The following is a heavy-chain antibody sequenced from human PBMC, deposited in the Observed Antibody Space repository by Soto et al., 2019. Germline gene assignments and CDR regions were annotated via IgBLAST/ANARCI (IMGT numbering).Heavy chain of an antibody. D-gene: IGHD5-12*01. CDR1: GGTFSTHN. J-gene: IGHJ4*02. Sequence: QVQLVQSGAELKKPGSSVKVSCKASGGTFSTHNINWVRQAPGQGLEWMGRIIPIFGTANYAQKFQGSVTITADESTSTVYMELNSLRSEDTAVFYCARSSDYDQNGDYWGQGTLVTVSS. V-gene: IGHV1-69*12. CDR3: ARSSDYDQNGDY. CDR2: IIPIFGTA.